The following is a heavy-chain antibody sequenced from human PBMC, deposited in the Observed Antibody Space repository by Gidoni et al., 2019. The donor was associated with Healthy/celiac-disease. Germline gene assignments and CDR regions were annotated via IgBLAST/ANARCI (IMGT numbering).Heavy chain of an antibody. J-gene: IGHJ3*02. CDR3: ARELTYYYDSSGYDDAFDI. CDR2: ISYDGSNK. Sequence: QVQLVESGGGVVQPGRSLRLSCAASGFTFSSYAMHWVRQAPGKGLEWVAVISYDGSNKYYADSVKGRFTISRDNSKNTLYLQMNSLRAEDTAVYYCARELTYYYDSSGYDDAFDIWGQGTMVTVSS. V-gene: IGHV3-30*04. CDR1: GFTFSSYA. D-gene: IGHD3-22*01.